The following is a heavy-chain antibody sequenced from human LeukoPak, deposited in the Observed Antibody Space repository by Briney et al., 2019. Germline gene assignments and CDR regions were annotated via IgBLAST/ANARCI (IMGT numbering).Heavy chain of an antibody. D-gene: IGHD2-15*01. J-gene: IGHJ4*02. CDR3: ARDPDDIAAVAQ. Sequence: GGSLRLSCAGSGFTVSSNYMNWVRQAPGKGPECVSVIYSDGSTYYADSVKGRFTISRDNSKNTSYRQMNSLRADDTAVYYCARDPDDIAAVAQWGQGTLVTVAS. V-gene: IGHV3-53*01. CDR1: GFTVSSNY. CDR2: IYSDGST.